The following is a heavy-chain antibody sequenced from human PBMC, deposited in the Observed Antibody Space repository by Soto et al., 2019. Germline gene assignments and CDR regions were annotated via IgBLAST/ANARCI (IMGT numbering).Heavy chain of an antibody. Sequence: GASVKVSCKASGYTFTSYYMHWVRQAPGQGLEWMGIINPSGGSTSYAQKFQGRVTMTRDTSTSTVYMGLSSLRSEDTAVYYCARDPMRITMVRGVFYYGMDVWGQGTTVTVSS. CDR1: GYTFTSYY. D-gene: IGHD3-10*01. CDR2: INPSGGST. CDR3: ARDPMRITMVRGVFYYGMDV. V-gene: IGHV1-46*01. J-gene: IGHJ6*02.